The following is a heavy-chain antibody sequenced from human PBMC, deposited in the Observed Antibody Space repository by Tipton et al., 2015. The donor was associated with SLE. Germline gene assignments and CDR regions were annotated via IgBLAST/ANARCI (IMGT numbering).Heavy chain of an antibody. V-gene: IGHV3-30*02. J-gene: IGHJ6*03. D-gene: IGHD3-10*01. CDR3: ARDPTLWFGRGPYYYMDV. Sequence: GSLRLSCAASGFTFSSYGMHWVRQAPGKGLERVAFIRYDGSNKYYADSVKGRFTISRDNSKNTLYLQMNSLRAEDTAVYYCARDPTLWFGRGPYYYMDVWGKGTTVTVSS. CDR1: GFTFSSYG. CDR2: IRYDGSNK.